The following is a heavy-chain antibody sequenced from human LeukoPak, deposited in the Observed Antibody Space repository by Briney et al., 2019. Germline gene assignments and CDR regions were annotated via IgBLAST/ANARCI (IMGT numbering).Heavy chain of an antibody. D-gene: IGHD5-24*01. V-gene: IGHV1-18*01. J-gene: IGHJ4*02. CDR1: GYTFTSNG. CDR2: ISAYNGDT. Sequence: ASVKVSCKASGYTFTSNGINWVRQAPGQGLEWMGWISAYNGDTNYAQKFQGRVTMTTDTSTNTAYMELRSLRSDDTAVYYCARGGRSMATYDYWGQGTLVTVSS. CDR3: ARGGRSMATYDY.